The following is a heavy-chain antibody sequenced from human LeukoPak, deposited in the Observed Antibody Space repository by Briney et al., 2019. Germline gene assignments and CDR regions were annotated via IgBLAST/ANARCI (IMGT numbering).Heavy chain of an antibody. D-gene: IGHD6-19*01. CDR1: GGTFSSYA. J-gene: IGHJ4*02. V-gene: IGHV1-69*13. CDR3: ARGGSYGWYYFDY. CDR2: IIPIFGTA. Sequence: SVNVSCKASGGTFSSYAISWVRQAPGQGLEWMGGIIPIFGTANYAQKFQGRVTITADESTSTAYMELSSLRSEDTAVYYCARGGSYGWYYFDYWGQGTLVTVSS.